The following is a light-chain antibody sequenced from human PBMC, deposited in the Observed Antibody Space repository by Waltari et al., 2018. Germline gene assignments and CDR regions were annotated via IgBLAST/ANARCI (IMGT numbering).Light chain of an antibody. CDR1: QSVSSN. CDR3: QQYSNWPYT. V-gene: IGKV3-15*01. J-gene: IGKJ2*01. Sequence: EIVMTQSPATLSVSPGERATLSCRASQSVSSNLAWYQQKPGQALRLLIYGASTRATGIPGRFGGSGSGTEFTRTISRLQSEDFAVYYCQQYSNWPYTFGQGTKLEIK. CDR2: GAS.